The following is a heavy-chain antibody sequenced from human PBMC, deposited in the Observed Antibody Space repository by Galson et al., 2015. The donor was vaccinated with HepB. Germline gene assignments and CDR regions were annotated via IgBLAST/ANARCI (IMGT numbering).Heavy chain of an antibody. J-gene: IGHJ4*02. CDR2: R. D-gene: IGHD3-16*02. Sequence: SLRLSCAASGFTFSRYVIHWVRQPPGKGLECVAVRDSVKGRFTTSRDNSKNTLYLQISGLRGEDTAIYYCARLSPAGAYFDLWGQGTLLPVSS. CDR3: ARLSPAGAYFDL. CDR1: GFTFSRYV. V-gene: IGHV3-33*01.